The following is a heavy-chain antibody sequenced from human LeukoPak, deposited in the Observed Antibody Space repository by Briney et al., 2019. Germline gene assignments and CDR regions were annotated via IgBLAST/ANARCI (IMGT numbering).Heavy chain of an antibody. D-gene: IGHD3/OR15-3a*01. CDR3: ARRGNTDSWTVLIDY. CDR2: ISEDGRIT. CDR1: GFTFSDFY. V-gene: IGHV3-11*01. J-gene: IGHJ4*02. Sequence: PGGSLRLSCAASGFTFSDFYMTWIRQAPGKGLEWISYISEDGRITYCADSLKGRFTISRDNAKNSLSLQVDSLRADDTAVYFCARRGNTDSWTVLIDYWGQGTLVTVSS.